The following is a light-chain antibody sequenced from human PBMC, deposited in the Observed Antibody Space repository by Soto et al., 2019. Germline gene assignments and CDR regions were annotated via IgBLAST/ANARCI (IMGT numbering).Light chain of an antibody. CDR2: DAS. V-gene: IGKV3-11*01. Sequence: IVLTQSPATLSLSPGERATLSCRASRSLSGYVAWYQQRPGQAPRLVLYDASYRAIDTPARFSGSGSGTDYTLSISSLEPEDFAVYYCQQRSNWPPAFTFGGGTRVEI. CDR3: QQRSNWPPAFT. J-gene: IGKJ4*01. CDR1: RSLSGY.